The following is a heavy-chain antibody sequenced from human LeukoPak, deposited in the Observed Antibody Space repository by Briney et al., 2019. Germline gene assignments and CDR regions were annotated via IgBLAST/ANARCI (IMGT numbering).Heavy chain of an antibody. V-gene: IGHV3-48*01. CDR2: ISSSSSTI. D-gene: IGHD5-12*01. Sequence: GGSLRLSCAASGFTVSSYSMNWVRQAPGKGLECVSYISSSSSTIYYADSVKGRFTISRDNAKNSLYLKMNSLRAGDTAVYYCVRGTGYSAYDYDFDYWGQGTLVTVSS. CDR1: GFTVSSYS. J-gene: IGHJ4*02. CDR3: VRGTGYSAYDYDFDY.